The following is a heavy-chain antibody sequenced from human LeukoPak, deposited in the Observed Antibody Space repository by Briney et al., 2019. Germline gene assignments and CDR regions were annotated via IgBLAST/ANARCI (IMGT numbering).Heavy chain of an antibody. D-gene: IGHD3-3*01. CDR2: ISPILGIA. CDR1: GGTFSSYA. V-gene: IGHV1-69*04. J-gene: IGHJ4*02. CDR3: AREHRFLEWLLDY. Sequence: ASVKVSCKASGGTFSSYAISWVRQAPGQGLEWMGRISPILGIANYAQKFQGRVTITADKSTSTAYMELSSLRSEDTAVYYCAREHRFLEWLLDYWGQGTLVTVSS.